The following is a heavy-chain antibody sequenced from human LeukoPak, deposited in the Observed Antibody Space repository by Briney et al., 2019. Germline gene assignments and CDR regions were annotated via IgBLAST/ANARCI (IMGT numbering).Heavy chain of an antibody. V-gene: IGHV3-30-3*01. CDR2: ISYDGSNK. CDR3: ARAPTKYVPCGMDV. CDR1: GFTFSSYA. J-gene: IGHJ6*02. D-gene: IGHD3-16*01. Sequence: GGSLRLSCAASGFTFSSYAMHWVRQAPGKGLEWVAVISYDGSNKYYADSVKGRFTISRDNSKNTLYLQMNSLRAEDTAVYYCARAPTKYVPCGMDVWGQGTTVTVSS.